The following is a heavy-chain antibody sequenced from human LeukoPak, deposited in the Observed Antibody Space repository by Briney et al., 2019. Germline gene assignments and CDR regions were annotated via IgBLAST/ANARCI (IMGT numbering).Heavy chain of an antibody. D-gene: IGHD2-2*01. CDR3: ATATAALNWFDP. CDR1: GGSISSYY. J-gene: IGHJ5*02. Sequence: SEPLSLTCTVSGGSISSYYWSWIRQPAGKGLEWIGRIYTSGSTNYNPSLKSRVTISVDTSKNQFSLTLSSVTAADTAAYYCATATAALNWFDPWGQGTLVTVSS. V-gene: IGHV4-4*07. CDR2: IYTSGST.